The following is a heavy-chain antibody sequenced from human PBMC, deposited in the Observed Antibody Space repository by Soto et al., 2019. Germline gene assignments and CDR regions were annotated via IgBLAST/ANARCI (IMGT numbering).Heavy chain of an antibody. V-gene: IGHV3-48*03. CDR3: VRDLHEPLAADALREAN. J-gene: IGHJ4*02. D-gene: IGHD4-17*01. Sequence: EMQLVQSGGGLVQPGGSLRLSCAASGFTFSSYEMHWVRQAPGKGLEWISYISSSGTGTYYADSVRGRFTMSRDNTTNSVSLQMYSLRAEDTAIYYCVRDLHEPLAADALREANWGQGTQVTVSS. CDR2: ISSSGTGT. CDR1: GFTFSSYE.